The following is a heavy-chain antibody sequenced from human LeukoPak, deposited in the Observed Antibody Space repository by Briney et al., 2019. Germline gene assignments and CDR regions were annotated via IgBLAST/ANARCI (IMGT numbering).Heavy chain of an antibody. CDR1: GYTFTGYY. CDR2: INPNSGGT. CDR3: ARDLEQLVPLFDD. D-gene: IGHD6-6*01. Sequence: GASVKVSCKASGYTFTGYYMHWVRQAPGQGLEWMGWINPNSGGTNYAQKFQGRVTMTRDTSISTAYMELSRLRSDDTAVYYCARDLEQLVPLFDDWGQGTLVTVSS. V-gene: IGHV1-2*02. J-gene: IGHJ4*02.